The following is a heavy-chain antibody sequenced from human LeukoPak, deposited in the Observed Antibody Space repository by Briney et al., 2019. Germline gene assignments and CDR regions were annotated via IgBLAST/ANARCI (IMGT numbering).Heavy chain of an antibody. J-gene: IGHJ4*02. CDR2: INPNSGGT. CDR1: GYTFTGYY. V-gene: IGHV1-2*02. D-gene: IGHD2-2*01. Sequence: ASVKVSCKASGYTFTGYYMHWVRQAPGPGLEWMGWINPNSGGTNYAQKFQGRVTMTRDTSISTAYLELSRLRSDDTAVYYCARVPVPAPRRGLYFDYWGQGTLITVSS. CDR3: ARVPVPAPRRGLYFDY.